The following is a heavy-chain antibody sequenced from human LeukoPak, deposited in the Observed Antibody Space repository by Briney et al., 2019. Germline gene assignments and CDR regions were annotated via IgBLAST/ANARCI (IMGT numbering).Heavy chain of an antibody. CDR1: GFTFSLFG. D-gene: IGHD3-22*01. V-gene: IGHV3-48*04. Sequence: PGGSLRLSCAASGFTFSLFGMTWVRQAPGKGLEWISYISSSRRTINYADSVKGRFTISRDNAKKSLYLQMNNLRAEDTAVYYCARDGDSGGYYYGPFDNWGQGTLVTVSS. CDR3: ARDGDSGGYYYGPFDN. CDR2: ISSSRRTI. J-gene: IGHJ4*02.